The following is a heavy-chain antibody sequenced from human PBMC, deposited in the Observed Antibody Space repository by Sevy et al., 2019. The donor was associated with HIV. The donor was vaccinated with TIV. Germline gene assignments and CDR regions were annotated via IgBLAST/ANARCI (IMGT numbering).Heavy chain of an antibody. CDR2: IYPGDSDT. Sequence: GESLKISCKGSGYSFTSYWIGWVRQMPGKGLEWMGIIYPGDSDTSYSPSFQGQVTISADKSISTAYLQWSSLKASDTAMYYCARQVEMATYPRAFDIWGQGTMVTVSS. D-gene: IGHD5-12*01. CDR1: GYSFTSYW. J-gene: IGHJ3*02. CDR3: ARQVEMATYPRAFDI. V-gene: IGHV5-51*01.